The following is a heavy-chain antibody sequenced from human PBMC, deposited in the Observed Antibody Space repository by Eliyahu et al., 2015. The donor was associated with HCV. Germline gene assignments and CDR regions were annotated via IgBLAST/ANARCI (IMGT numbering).Heavy chain of an antibody. CDR3: ARHRVAARPNTNFDY. Sequence: QLQLQESGPGLVKPSETLSLTCTVSGGSISSSSYYWGWIRQPPGKGLEWIGSIYYSGSTYYNPSLKSRVTISVDTSKNQFSLKLSSVTAADTAVYYCARHRVAARPNTNFDYWGQGTLVTVSS. CDR1: GGSISSSSYY. CDR2: IYYSGST. D-gene: IGHD6-6*01. J-gene: IGHJ4*02. V-gene: IGHV4-39*01.